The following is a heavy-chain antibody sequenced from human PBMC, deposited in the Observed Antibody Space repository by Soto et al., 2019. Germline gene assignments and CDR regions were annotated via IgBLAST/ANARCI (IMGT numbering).Heavy chain of an antibody. J-gene: IGHJ3*01. CDR1: GGSINNYY. CDR2: IYYSGST. CDR3: ARRWGGTFDF. D-gene: IGHD3-10*01. Sequence: SETMSLTCTVSGGSINNYYGSWIRQPPGKRLEWIGYIYYSGSTNYNPSLKSRVTISVDTSKNQFSLKLSSVTAADTAVYYCARRWGGTFDFWGQGTMVTVSS. V-gene: IGHV4-59*08.